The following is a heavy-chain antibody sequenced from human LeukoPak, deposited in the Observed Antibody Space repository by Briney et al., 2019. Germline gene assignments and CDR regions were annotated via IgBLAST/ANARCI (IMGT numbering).Heavy chain of an antibody. CDR3: ARVGATPKYYFDY. CDR2: IYYSGST. CDR1: GGSISSYC. J-gene: IGHJ4*02. D-gene: IGHD1-26*01. V-gene: IGHV4-59*13. Sequence: KPSETLSLTCTVSGGSISSYCWSRIRQPPGKGLEWIGYIYYSGSTNYNPSLKSRVTISVDTSKNQFSLKLSSVTAADTAVYYCARVGATPKYYFDYWGQGTLVTVSS.